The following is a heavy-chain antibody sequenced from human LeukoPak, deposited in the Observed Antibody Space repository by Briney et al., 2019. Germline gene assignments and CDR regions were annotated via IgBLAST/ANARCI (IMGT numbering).Heavy chain of an antibody. CDR1: GYTFTGYY. CDR2: INPSGGST. D-gene: IGHD3-3*01. J-gene: IGHJ4*02. Sequence: ASVKVSCKASGYTFTGYYMHWVRQAPGQGLEWMGIINPSGGSTSYAQKFQGRVTMTRDTSTSTVYMELSSLRSEDTAVYYCARLLAWSGYVAPPPNFDYWGQGTLVTVSS. V-gene: IGHV1-46*01. CDR3: ARLLAWSGYVAPPPNFDY.